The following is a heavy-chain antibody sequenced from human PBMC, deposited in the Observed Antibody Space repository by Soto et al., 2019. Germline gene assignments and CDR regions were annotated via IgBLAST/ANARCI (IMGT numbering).Heavy chain of an antibody. V-gene: IGHV3-21*01. CDR1: GFTFSSYS. CDR2: ISSSSNFI. D-gene: IGHD6-6*01. J-gene: IGHJ5*02. CDR3: ARYGSSNWFDP. Sequence: GGSLRLSCAASGFTFSSYSMNWVRQAPWKGLEWVSSISSSSNFIYYADSVKGRFTISRDNAKNSLYLQMNSLRAEDTAVYYCARYGSSNWFDPWGQGTLVTVSS.